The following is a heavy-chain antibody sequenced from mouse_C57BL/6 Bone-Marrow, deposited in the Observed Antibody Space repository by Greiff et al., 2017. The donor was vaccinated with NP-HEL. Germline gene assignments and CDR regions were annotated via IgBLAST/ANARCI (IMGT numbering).Heavy chain of an antibody. CDR1: GYTFTSYW. J-gene: IGHJ3*01. CDR3: ARSRDYAWFAY. D-gene: IGHD2-4*01. Sequence: VQLQESGAELVMPGASVKLSCKASGYTFTSYWMHWVKQRPGQGLEWIGEIDPSDSYTNYNQKFKGKSTLTVDKSSSTAYMQLSSLTSEDSAVYYCARSRDYAWFAYWGQGTLVTVSA. CDR2: IDPSDSYT. V-gene: IGHV1-69*01.